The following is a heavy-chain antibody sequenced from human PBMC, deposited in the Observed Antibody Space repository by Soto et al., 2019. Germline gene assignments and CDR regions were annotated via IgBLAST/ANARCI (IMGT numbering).Heavy chain of an antibody. CDR2: IIPIFGTA. D-gene: IGHD2-2*01. CDR3: ARDKMVEVVPAATYYYYGMEV. CDR1: GCTFSSYA. V-gene: IGHV1-69*13. Sequence: SVKVSCKASGCTFSSYAISWVRQAAGQGREWMGGIIPIFGTANYAQKFQGRVTITADESTSTAYMELSSLRSEDTAVYYCARDKMVEVVPAATYYYYGMEVWGEGTKVTVSS. J-gene: IGHJ6*04.